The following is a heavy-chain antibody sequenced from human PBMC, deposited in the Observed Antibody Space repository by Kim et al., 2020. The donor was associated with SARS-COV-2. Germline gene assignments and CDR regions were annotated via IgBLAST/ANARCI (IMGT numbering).Heavy chain of an antibody. D-gene: IGHD1-26*01. CDR2: INAGNGNT. CDR3: ARERELLLFDY. CDR1: GYTFTSYA. J-gene: IGHJ4*02. Sequence: ASVKVSCKASGYTFTSYATHWVRQAPGQRLEWMGWINAGNGNTKYSQKFQGRVTITRDTSASTAYMELSSLRSEDTAVYYCARERELLLFDYWGQGTLVTVSS. V-gene: IGHV1-3*01.